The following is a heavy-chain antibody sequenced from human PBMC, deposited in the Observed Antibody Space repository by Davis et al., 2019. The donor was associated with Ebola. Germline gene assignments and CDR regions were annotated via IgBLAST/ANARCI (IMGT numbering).Heavy chain of an antibody. Sequence: KVSCEGSGYGFADYWIAWVRQSPGKSLEWMGIIYAGDSDSRYSPYFEGQVTISVDRSITTAYLQWRSLRASDTAIYYCARQESLYGWSDYWGQGTLVTVSS. V-gene: IGHV5-51*01. CDR3: ARQESLYGWSDY. CDR2: IYAGDSDS. CDR1: GYGFADYW. D-gene: IGHD3-10*01. J-gene: IGHJ4*02.